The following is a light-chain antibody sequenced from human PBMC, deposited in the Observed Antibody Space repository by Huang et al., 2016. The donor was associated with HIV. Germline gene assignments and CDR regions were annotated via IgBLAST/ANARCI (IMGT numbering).Light chain of an antibody. J-gene: IGKJ2*01. V-gene: IGKV1-39*01. CDR1: QSISSY. CDR3: QQTYIIPIT. Sequence: DIQMTQSPFSLSASVGYRVTINCRSSQSISSYLNWYQQKPWKAPKILIYAASTLQSGIPSRFSGSGAGTDFTLTITSLQPEDFATYYCQQTYIIPITFGQGTKLEIK. CDR2: AAS.